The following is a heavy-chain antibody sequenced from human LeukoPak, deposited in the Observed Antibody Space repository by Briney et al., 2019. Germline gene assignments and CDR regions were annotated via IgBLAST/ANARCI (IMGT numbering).Heavy chain of an antibody. J-gene: IGHJ4*02. V-gene: IGHV4-30-4*01. CDR1: GGSISSGDYY. CDR3: ARDNANYYDSSGYKTFDY. Sequence: PSQTLSPTCTVSGGSISSGDYYWSWIRQPPGKGLEWIGYIYYSGSTYYNPSLKSRVTISVDTSKNQFSLKLSSVTAADTAVYYCARDNANYYDSSGYKTFDYWGLGTLVTVSS. CDR2: IYYSGST. D-gene: IGHD3-22*01.